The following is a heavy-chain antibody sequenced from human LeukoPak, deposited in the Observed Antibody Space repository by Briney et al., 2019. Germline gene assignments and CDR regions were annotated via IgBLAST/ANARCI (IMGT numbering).Heavy chain of an antibody. D-gene: IGHD6-13*01. Sequence: GGSLRLSCTASGFTFGDYAMSWFRQAPGKGLEWVGFIRSKALGGTADYAASVQGRFTISRDDSTRIAYLQMNILRTEDTAVYYCTRIAAGGKHFDYWGQGTQVTVSS. J-gene: IGHJ4*02. V-gene: IGHV3-49*03. CDR2: IRSKALGGTA. CDR1: GFTFGDYA. CDR3: TRIAAGGKHFDY.